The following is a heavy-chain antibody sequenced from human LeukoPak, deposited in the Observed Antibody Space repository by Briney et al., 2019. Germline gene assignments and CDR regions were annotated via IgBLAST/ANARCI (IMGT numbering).Heavy chain of an antibody. CDR3: AKGASSGWYFSLDY. V-gene: IGHV3-23*01. CDR2: ITGSGDGT. Sequence: GRSLRLSCAASGFTFSNYAMSWVRQTPAKGLEWVSGITGSGDGTDSADSVKGRFTISRDNSKNTLYLQMNSLRAEDTAKYYCAKGASSGWYFSLDYWGQGTLVTVSS. J-gene: IGHJ4*02. CDR1: GFTFSNYA. D-gene: IGHD6-19*01.